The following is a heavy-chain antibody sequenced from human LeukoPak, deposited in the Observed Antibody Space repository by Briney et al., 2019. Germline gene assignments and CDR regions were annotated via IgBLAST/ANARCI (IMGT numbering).Heavy chain of an antibody. V-gene: IGHV3-30*03. J-gene: IGHJ4*02. Sequence: GRSLRLSCAASGFTFSSYGMHWVRQAPGKGLEWVAVISYDGSNKYYADSVKGRFTISRDNSKNTLYLQMNSLRAEDTAVYYCARDLRDGSGSYWGQGTLVTVSS. D-gene: IGHD3-10*01. CDR2: ISYDGSNK. CDR1: GFTFSSYG. CDR3: ARDLRDGSGSY.